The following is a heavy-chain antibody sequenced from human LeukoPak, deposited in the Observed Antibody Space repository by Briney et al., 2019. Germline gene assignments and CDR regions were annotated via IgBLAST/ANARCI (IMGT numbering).Heavy chain of an antibody. CDR1: GFTFSSYS. CDR3: ARGAGIVGARDDY. D-gene: IGHD1-26*01. CDR2: ISSSGSTI. V-gene: IGHV3-48*04. J-gene: IGHJ4*02. Sequence: GGSLRLSCAASGFTFSSYSMNWVRQAPGKGLEWVSSISSSGSTIYYADSVKGRFTISRDNAKNSLYLQMNSLRAEDTAVYYCARGAGIVGARDDYWGQGTLVTVSS.